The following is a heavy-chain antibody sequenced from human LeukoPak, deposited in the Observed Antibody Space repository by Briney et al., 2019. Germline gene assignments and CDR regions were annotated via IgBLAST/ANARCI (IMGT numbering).Heavy chain of an antibody. V-gene: IGHV1-2*02. Sequence: GASVKVSCKASGYTFTGYYMHWVRQAPGQGLEWMGWINPNSGGTNYAQKFQGRVTMTRDTSISTAYMELSRLRSDDTAVYYCARARNWNYDIAFDIWGQGTMVTVSS. CDR2: INPNSGGT. CDR3: ARARNWNYDIAFDI. D-gene: IGHD1-7*01. CDR1: GYTFTGYY. J-gene: IGHJ3*02.